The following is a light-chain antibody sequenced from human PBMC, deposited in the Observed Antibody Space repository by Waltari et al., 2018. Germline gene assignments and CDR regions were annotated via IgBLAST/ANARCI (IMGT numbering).Light chain of an antibody. CDR2: GKN. CDR1: SSHIGTDYD. J-gene: IGLJ2*01. CDR3: QSYDSSLTASV. V-gene: IGLV1-40*01. Sequence: QSVLTPPPSVSGAPGQRVTIPCTGSSSHIGTDYDGHGYRQLPGTAPQLLIYGKNNRPSGVPDRFSGSKSGTSASLAITGLQAEDEADYYCQSYDSSLTASVFGGGTKLTVL.